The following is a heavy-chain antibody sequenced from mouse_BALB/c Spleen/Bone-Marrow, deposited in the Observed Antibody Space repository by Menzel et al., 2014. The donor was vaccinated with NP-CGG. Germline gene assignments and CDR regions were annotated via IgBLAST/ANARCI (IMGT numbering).Heavy chain of an antibody. CDR2: IFPGSGNI. CDR3: ARRGNWGYAMDY. J-gene: IGHJ4*01. V-gene: IGHV1-66*01. CDR1: GYSFTSYY. Sequence: VKLQESGPELVKPGASVKISCEASGYSFTSYYIHWVKQRPGQGLEWIGWIFPGSGNIKYNEKFKGEATLTADTSSSIAYMRLSSLTSEDYAVYFCARRGNWGYAMDYWGQGTSVTVSS. D-gene: IGHD2-1*01.